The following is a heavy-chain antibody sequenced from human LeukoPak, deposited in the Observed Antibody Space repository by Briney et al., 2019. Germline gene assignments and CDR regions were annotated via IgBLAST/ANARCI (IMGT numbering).Heavy chain of an antibody. CDR2: ISYDGSNK. V-gene: IGHV3-30*04. CDR3: ARDVSDGDVSY. J-gene: IGHJ4*02. Sequence: PGGSLRLSCAASGFTFSSYAMHWVRQAPGKGLEWVAVISYDGSNKYYADSVKGRFTISRDNSKNTLYLQMNSLRAEDTAVYYCARDVSDGDVSYWGQGTLVTVSS. D-gene: IGHD4-17*01. CDR1: GFTFSSYA.